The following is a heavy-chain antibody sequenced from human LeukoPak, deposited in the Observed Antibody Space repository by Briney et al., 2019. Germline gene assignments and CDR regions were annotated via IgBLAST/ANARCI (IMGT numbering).Heavy chain of an antibody. J-gene: IGHJ4*02. V-gene: IGHV1-2*02. Sequence: ASVKVSCKASGYTFTGYYMHWVRQAPGQGLEWMGWINPNSGGTNYAQKFQGRVTMTRDTSISTAHMELSRLRSDDTAVYYCTRDLSSGIFDYWGQGTLVTVSS. CDR2: INPNSGGT. CDR1: GYTFTGYY. D-gene: IGHD3-10*02. CDR3: TRDLSSGIFDY.